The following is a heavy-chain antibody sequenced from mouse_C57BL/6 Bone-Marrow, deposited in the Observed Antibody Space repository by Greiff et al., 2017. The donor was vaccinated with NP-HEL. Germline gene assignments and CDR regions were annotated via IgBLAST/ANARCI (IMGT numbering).Heavy chain of an antibody. V-gene: IGHV1-55*01. J-gene: IGHJ4*01. CDR1: GYTFTSYW. Sequence: QVQLKQPGAELVKPGASVKMSCKASGYTFTSYWITWVKQRPGQGLDWIGDIYPGSGSTNYNEKFKSKATLTVDTSSSTAYMQLSSLTSEDSAVYYCARSETMVTTYYAMDYWGQGTSVTVSS. D-gene: IGHD2-2*01. CDR3: ARSETMVTTYYAMDY. CDR2: IYPGSGST.